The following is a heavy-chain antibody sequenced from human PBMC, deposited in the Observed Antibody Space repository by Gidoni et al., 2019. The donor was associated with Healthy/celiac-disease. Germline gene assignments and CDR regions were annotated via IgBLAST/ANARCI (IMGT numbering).Heavy chain of an antibody. CDR2: ISGSGGST. CDR3: AKRIHDYGDYELFDY. D-gene: IGHD4-17*01. J-gene: IGHJ4*02. V-gene: IGHV3-23*01. CDR1: GFTFSSNA. Sequence: EVQLLESGGGLVQPGGSLRLSCAASGFTFSSNAMSWVRQAPGKGLGWVSAISGSGGSTYYADSVKGRFTISRDNSKNTLYLQMNSLRAEDTAVYYCAKRIHDYGDYELFDYWGQGTLVTVSS.